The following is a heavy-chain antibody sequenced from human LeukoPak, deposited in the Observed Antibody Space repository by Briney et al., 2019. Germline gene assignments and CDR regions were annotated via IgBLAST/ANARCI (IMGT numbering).Heavy chain of an antibody. CDR3: VRGIDTTGYFNY. V-gene: IGHV7-4-1*02. D-gene: IGHD3-22*01. J-gene: IGHJ4*02. CDR1: GYTFTTYP. CDR2: IDTNTGSP. Sequence: GASVKVSCKASGYTFTTYPINWARQAPGQGLEWMGWIDTNTGSPTYAQGLTGRFVFSLGTSVSTAFLQINSLKAEDTALYYCVRGIDTTGYFNYWGQGTLVTVSS.